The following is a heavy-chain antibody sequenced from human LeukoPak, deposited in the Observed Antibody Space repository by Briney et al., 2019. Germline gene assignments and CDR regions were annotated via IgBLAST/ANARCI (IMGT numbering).Heavy chain of an antibody. CDR1: GDSITSGAFY. CDR3: ARRDYAAWFDP. Sequence: KPSETLSLTCNVSGDSITSGAFYWAWIRQSPGKGLEWIGNVYYSGSTQYNPSLRGRVSISMDKTKNQFSLNLNSVSVTDTAIYYCARRDYAAWFDPWGQGTLVTVS. J-gene: IGHJ5*02. CDR2: VYYSGST. V-gene: IGHV4-39*01. D-gene: IGHD4/OR15-4a*01.